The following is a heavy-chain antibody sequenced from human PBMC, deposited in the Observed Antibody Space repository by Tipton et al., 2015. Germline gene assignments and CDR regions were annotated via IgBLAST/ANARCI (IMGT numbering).Heavy chain of an antibody. Sequence: LRLSCRVSSDSISKYYWSWIRQPPGKELEWIGYIQYSGSTNYNPSLKSRVTISVDTSKTQFSLKMSSVTASDTAVYYCARARGRHGGLFDSWGQGILVTVSS. D-gene: IGHD4-23*01. CDR1: SDSISKYY. CDR2: IQYSGST. J-gene: IGHJ4*02. V-gene: IGHV4-59*01. CDR3: ARARGRHGGLFDS.